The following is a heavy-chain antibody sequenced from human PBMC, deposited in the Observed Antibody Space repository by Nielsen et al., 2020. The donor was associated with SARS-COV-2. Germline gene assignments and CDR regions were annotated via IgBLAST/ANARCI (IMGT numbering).Heavy chain of an antibody. CDR2: ISSSGSTI. V-gene: IGHV3-48*03. Sequence: GESLKISCAASGFTFSSYEMNWVRQAPGKGLEWVSYISSSGSTIYYADSVKGRFTISRDNAKNSLYLQMNSLRAEDTAVYYCAGSYDDYQPFVYYGMDVWGQGTTVTVSS. J-gene: IGHJ6*02. D-gene: IGHD4-17*01. CDR3: AGSYDDYQPFVYYGMDV. CDR1: GFTFSSYE.